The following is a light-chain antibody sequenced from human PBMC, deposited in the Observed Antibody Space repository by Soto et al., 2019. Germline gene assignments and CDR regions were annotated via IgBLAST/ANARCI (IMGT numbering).Light chain of an antibody. V-gene: IGKV1-33*01. CDR2: DAS. CDR1: QDISNY. CDR3: QQYDNRPLT. Sequence: DIQMTQSPSSLSASVGDRVTITCQASQDISNYLNWYQQKPGKAPKLLIYDASNLETGVPSRFSGSGSGTDFTFTISSLQPEDIETYYCQQYDNRPLTFGGGTKVDIK. J-gene: IGKJ4*01.